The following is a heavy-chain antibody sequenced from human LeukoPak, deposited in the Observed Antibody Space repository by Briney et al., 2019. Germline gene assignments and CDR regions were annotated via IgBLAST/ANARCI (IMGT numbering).Heavy chain of an antibody. CDR1: GYTFTSYG. CDR3: ARHHPVVPAATDFDY. V-gene: IGHV1-18*01. Sequence: ASVKVSCKASGYTFTSYGISWVRQAPGQGLEWMGWISAYNGNTNYAQKPQGRVTMTTDTSTSTAYMELRSLRSDDTAVYYCARHHPVVPAATDFDYWGQGTLVTVSS. J-gene: IGHJ4*02. CDR2: ISAYNGNT. D-gene: IGHD2-2*01.